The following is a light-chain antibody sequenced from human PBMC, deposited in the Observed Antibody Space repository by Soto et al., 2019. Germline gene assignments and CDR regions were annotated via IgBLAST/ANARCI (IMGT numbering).Light chain of an antibody. CDR3: QVWDSSSDHPV. CDR2: YDS. J-gene: IGLJ2*01. CDR1: NIGSKS. V-gene: IGLV3-21*04. Sequence: VLTQPPSVSVAPGKTARITCGGNNIGSKSVHWYQQKPGQAPVLVIYYDSDRPSGIPERFSGSNSGNTATLTISRVEAGDEADYYCQVWDSSSDHPVFGGGTKLTVL.